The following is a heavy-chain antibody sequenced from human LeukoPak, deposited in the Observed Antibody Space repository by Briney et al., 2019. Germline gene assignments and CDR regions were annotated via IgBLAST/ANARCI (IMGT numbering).Heavy chain of an antibody. V-gene: IGHV3-48*01. CDR1: GFTFSSYS. D-gene: IGHD6-19*01. J-gene: IGHJ6*02. CDR3: ARLGGWYGNYYYGMDV. Sequence: GGSLRLSCAASGFTFSSYSMNWVRQGPGKGLEWVSYFSSSSSTIYYADSVKGRFTISRDNAKNSLYLQMNSLRAEDTAVYYCARLGGWYGNYYYGMDVWGQGTTVTVSS. CDR2: FSSSSSTI.